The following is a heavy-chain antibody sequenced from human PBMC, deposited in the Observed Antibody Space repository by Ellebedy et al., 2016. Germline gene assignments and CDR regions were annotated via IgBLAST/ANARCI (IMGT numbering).Heavy chain of an antibody. J-gene: IGHJ4*02. CDR1: EFTFTDYY. Sequence: GESLKISCAASEFTFTDYYVIWIRQAPGKGLEWVSSISGSSSIIYYKDSVKGRFTISRDNGRNSLYLQMNSLRADDTAVYYCVRDSIIVAASYWGQGTLVTVSS. CDR2: ISGSSSII. V-gene: IGHV3-11*01. CDR3: VRDSIIVAASY. D-gene: IGHD6-19*01.